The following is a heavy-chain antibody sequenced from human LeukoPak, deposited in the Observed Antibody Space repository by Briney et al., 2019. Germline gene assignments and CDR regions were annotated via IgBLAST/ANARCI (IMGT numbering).Heavy chain of an antibody. J-gene: IGHJ6*02. Sequence: ASVKVSCKASGYTFTGYYMHWVRQAPGQGLEWMGWINPNSGGTNYAQKFQGRVTMTRDTSISTAYMELSRLRSDDTAVYHCAWGVPPLTGYYNEAGYYYGMDVWGQGTTVTVSS. V-gene: IGHV1-2*02. CDR2: INPNSGGT. CDR1: GYTFTGYY. D-gene: IGHD3-9*01. CDR3: AWGVPPLTGYYNEAGYYYGMDV.